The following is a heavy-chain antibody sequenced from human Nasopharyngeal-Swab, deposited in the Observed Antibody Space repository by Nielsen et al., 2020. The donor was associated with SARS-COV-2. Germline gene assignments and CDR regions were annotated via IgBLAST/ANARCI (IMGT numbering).Heavy chain of an antibody. CDR2: ISSSSSYI. CDR3: ARDGLDYDFWSAYFMDV. V-gene: IGHV3-21*01. D-gene: IGHD3-3*01. Sequence: GESLKISYAASGFTFNKYNFNWVRQAPGKGLEWVSSISSSSSYIYYADSVKGRFTISRDNAKNSFSLQMNSLRAEDTAVYYCARDGLDYDFWSAYFMDVWGQGTTVTVSS. CDR1: GFTFNKYN. J-gene: IGHJ6*02.